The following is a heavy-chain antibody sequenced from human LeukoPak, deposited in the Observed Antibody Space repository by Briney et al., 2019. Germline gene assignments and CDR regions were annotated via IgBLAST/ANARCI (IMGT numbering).Heavy chain of an antibody. D-gene: IGHD1-1*01. V-gene: IGHV3-66*02. CDR3: ARVPGNQLQYDFDY. CDR2: IYSGGST. Sequence: GGPLRLSCAASGFTVSNNYMSWVRQAPGKGLEWVSVIYSGGSTYYADSVKGRFTISRDNSKNTLYLQMNSLRAQDTAVYFCARVPGNQLQYDFDYWGQGTLVTVSS. J-gene: IGHJ4*02. CDR1: GFTVSNNY.